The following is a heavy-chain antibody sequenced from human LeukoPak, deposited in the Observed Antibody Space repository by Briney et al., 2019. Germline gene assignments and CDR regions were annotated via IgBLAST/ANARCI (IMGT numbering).Heavy chain of an antibody. D-gene: IGHD5-18*01. J-gene: IGHJ4*02. Sequence: GSLRLSCAASGFTFSSYAMSWIRQPPGKGLEWIGSIYYSGSTYYNPSLKSRVTISVDTSKNQFSLKLSSVTAADTAVYYCARPSRGYSYEFDYWGQGTLVTVSS. CDR2: IYYSGST. CDR3: ARPSRGYSYEFDY. V-gene: IGHV4-39*01. CDR1: GFTFSSYA.